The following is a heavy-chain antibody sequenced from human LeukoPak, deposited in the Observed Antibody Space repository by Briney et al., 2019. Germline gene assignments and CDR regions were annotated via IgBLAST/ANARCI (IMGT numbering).Heavy chain of an antibody. CDR1: GFTFSSYG. Sequence: PGGSLRLSCAASGFTFSSYGMHWVRQAPGKGLEWVAVISYDGSDKYYADSVKGRFTISRDNSKNSLYLQMNRLRAEDTAVYYCARDLEVEGIGPTLWGQGTLVTVSS. J-gene: IGHJ4*02. V-gene: IGHV3-30-3*01. D-gene: IGHD1-1*01. CDR3: ARDLEVEGIGPTL. CDR2: ISYDGSDK.